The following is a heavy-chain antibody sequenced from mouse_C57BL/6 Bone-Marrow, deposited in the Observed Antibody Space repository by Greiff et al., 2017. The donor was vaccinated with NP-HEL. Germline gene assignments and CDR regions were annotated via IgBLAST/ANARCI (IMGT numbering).Heavy chain of an antibody. D-gene: IGHD3-1*01. J-gene: IGHJ2*01. Sequence: VKLQESGPELVKPGASVKISCKASGYAFSSSWMNWVKQRPGKGLEWIGRIYPGDGDTNYNGKFKGKATLTADKSSSTAYMQLSSLTSEDSAVYFCARGGLRVYFDYWGQGTTLTVSS. CDR2: IYPGDGDT. CDR1: GYAFSSSW. CDR3: ARGGLRVYFDY. V-gene: IGHV1-82*01.